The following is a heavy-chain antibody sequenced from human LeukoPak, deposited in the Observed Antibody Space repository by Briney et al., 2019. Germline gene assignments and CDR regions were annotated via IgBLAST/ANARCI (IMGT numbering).Heavy chain of an antibody. D-gene: IGHD3-9*01. J-gene: IGHJ4*02. CDR2: ISYDGSNK. CDR3: AKDVGDYDILTGYQIPYFDY. CDR1: GFTFNSYG. V-gene: IGHV3-30*18. Sequence: GGSLRLSCAASGFTFNSYGMYWVRQAPGKGLEWVAVISYDGSNKYYADSVKGRFTISRDNSKNTLYLQMNSLRAEDTAVYYCAKDVGDYDILTGYQIPYFDYWGQGTLVTVSS.